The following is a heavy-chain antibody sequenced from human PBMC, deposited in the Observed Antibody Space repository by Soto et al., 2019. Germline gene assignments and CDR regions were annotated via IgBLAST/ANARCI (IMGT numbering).Heavy chain of an antibody. CDR3: ARVIFSGNYLIDY. J-gene: IGHJ4*02. D-gene: IGHD1-26*01. CDR2: ISADGSTT. CDR1: AFTFRTHW. V-gene: IGHV3-74*01. Sequence: VGSLRLSCAASAFTFRTHWMHWVRQAPGKGLVWVSRISADGSTTSYAGSVKGRFTISRDNAENTLYLQMSSLRAEDTAVYYCARVIFSGNYLIDYWGQGP.